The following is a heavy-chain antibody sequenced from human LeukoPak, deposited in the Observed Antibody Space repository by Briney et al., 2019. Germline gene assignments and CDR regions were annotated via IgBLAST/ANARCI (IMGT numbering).Heavy chain of an antibody. Sequence: SETLSLTCAVYGGSFSGYYWSWIRQPPGKGLEWIGEINHSGSTNYNPSLKSRVTISVDTSKNQFSLKLSSVTAADTAVYYCATGGCSSTSCSFDYWSQGTLVTVSS. D-gene: IGHD2-2*01. CDR1: GGSFSGYY. V-gene: IGHV4-34*01. J-gene: IGHJ4*02. CDR3: ATGGCSSTSCSFDY. CDR2: INHSGST.